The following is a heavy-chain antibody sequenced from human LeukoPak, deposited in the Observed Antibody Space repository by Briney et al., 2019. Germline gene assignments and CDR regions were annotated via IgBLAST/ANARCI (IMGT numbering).Heavy chain of an antibody. CDR3: AKDHGVEQWLDVQGDDY. Sequence: PGGSLRLSCAASGFTFSSYGMHWVRQAPGKGLEWVAVISYDGSNKYYADSVKGRFTISRDNSKNTLYLQMNSLRAEDTAVYYCAKDHGVEQWLDVQGDDYWGQGTLVTVSS. CDR2: ISYDGSNK. J-gene: IGHJ4*02. CDR1: GFTFSSYG. V-gene: IGHV3-30*18. D-gene: IGHD6-19*01.